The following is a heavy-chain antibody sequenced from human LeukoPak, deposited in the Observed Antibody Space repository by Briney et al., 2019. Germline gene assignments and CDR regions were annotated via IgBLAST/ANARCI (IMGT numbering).Heavy chain of an antibody. CDR2: ISESGGTT. CDR1: GFTFSTYA. V-gene: IGHV3-23*01. CDR3: AKDPSTSWYWYSQH. J-gene: IGHJ1*01. D-gene: IGHD2-8*02. Sequence: LAGGSLRLSCAASGFTFSTYAMSWVRQAPGKGLEWVSGISESGGTTYYADSVKGRFTISRDNFKSTLYLQMNSLRAEDTAVYYCAKDPSTSWYWYSQHWGQGTLVTVSS.